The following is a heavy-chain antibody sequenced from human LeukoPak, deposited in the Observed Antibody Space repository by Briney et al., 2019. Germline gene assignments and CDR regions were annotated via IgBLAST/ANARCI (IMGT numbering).Heavy chain of an antibody. V-gene: IGHV3-11*04. CDR2: ISSSGSTI. Sequence: KPGGSLRLSCAASGFTFSDYYMSWIRQAPGKGLEWVSYISSSGSTIYYADSVKGRFTISRDNAKNSLYLQMNSLRAEDTAVYYCAGDFYGDSFYFDYWGQGTLVTVSS. J-gene: IGHJ4*02. D-gene: IGHD4-17*01. CDR1: GFTFSDYY. CDR3: AGDFYGDSFYFDY.